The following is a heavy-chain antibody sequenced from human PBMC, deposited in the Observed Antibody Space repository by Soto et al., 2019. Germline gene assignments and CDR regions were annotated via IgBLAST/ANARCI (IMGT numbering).Heavy chain of an antibody. CDR2: ISYDGSNK. J-gene: IGHJ4*02. V-gene: IGHV3-30*18. D-gene: IGHD3-22*01. CDR3: AKARGLTISSSGYYPDY. CDR1: GFTFSSYC. Sequence: QVQLVESGGGVVQPGRSLRLSCAASGFTFSSYCMHWVRQAPGKGLELVAVISYDGSNKYYADSVKGRFTISRDNSKNTLYLQMNSLRAEDTAVYYCAKARGLTISSSGYYPDYWGQGTLVTVSS.